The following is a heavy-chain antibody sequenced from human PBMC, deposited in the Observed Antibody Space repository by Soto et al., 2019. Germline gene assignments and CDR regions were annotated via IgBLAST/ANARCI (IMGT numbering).Heavy chain of an antibody. D-gene: IGHD2-2*03. V-gene: IGHV4-59*01. CDR1: GDSIRSYS. CDR2: IHYNGNT. Sequence: SETLSLTCTVSGDSIRSYSWSWLRQPPGKGLEWIGNIHYNGNTKYSPSLKSRVTMSVDTSKNHFSLKLISVTTADTAVYFFAREGNLGRWIQPRDSWGQGTLVTVSS. J-gene: IGHJ4*02. CDR3: AREGNLGRWIQPRDS.